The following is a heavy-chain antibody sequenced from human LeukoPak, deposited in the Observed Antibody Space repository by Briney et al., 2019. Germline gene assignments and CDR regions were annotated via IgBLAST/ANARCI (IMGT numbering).Heavy chain of an antibody. D-gene: IGHD6-19*01. Sequence: SETLSLTCTVSAGSISSDHWSWIRQPPGKGLEWIGYIYNSGSTNYNPSLKSRVTISVDTSKSQISLRLNSVTAADTAVYYCARRVTTSGWYRDDYWGQGTLVTVSS. J-gene: IGHJ4*02. V-gene: IGHV4-59*08. CDR2: IYNSGST. CDR3: ARRVTTSGWYRDDY. CDR1: AGSISSDH.